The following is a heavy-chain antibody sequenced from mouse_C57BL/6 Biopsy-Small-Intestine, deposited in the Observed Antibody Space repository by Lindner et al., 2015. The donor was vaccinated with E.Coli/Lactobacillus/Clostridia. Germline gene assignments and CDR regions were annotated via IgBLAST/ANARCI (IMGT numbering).Heavy chain of an antibody. CDR2: ICPRSNNT. Sequence: VQLQESGPELARPGASVKLSCKASGYIFTSYGLSWVKQRTGQGLEWIGEICPRSNNTYYNENFKGKATLTADKSSNTAYMELRSLTSEDSAVYFCVRSGLRVRVRAVYGSSSYYFDYWGQGTTLTVSS. CDR1: GYIFTSYG. J-gene: IGHJ2*01. D-gene: IGHD1-1*01. V-gene: IGHV1-81*01. CDR3: VRSGLRVRVRAVYGSSSYYFDY.